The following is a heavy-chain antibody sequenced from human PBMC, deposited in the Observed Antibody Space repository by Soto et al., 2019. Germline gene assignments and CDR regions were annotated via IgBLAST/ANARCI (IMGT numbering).Heavy chain of an antibody. V-gene: IGHV1-3*01. D-gene: IGHD1-26*01. Sequence: QVQLVQSGAEVKKPGASVKVSCEASGYTFTSYAIHWVRQAPGQRLEWMGWINVGNGNTKYSQKFQGRVTITRDTSASTAYRELRSLRSEDTAVYYCARSVGAALSDYWCQGTLVTVSS. J-gene: IGHJ4*02. CDR3: ARSVGAALSDY. CDR2: INVGNGNT. CDR1: GYTFTSYA.